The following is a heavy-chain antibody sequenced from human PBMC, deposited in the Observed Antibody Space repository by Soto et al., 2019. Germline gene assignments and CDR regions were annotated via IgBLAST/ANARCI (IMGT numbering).Heavy chain of an antibody. V-gene: IGHV4-59*01. D-gene: IGHD4-17*01. CDR2: IYYSGST. Sequence: SETLSLTCTVSGGSISSYYWSWIRQPPGKGLEWIGYIYYSGSTNYNPSLKSRVTISVDTSKNQFSLKLSSVTAADTAVYYCATSRERVYGDYQGRYYGMDVWGQGTTVTVSS. J-gene: IGHJ6*02. CDR3: ATSRERVYGDYQGRYYGMDV. CDR1: GGSISSYY.